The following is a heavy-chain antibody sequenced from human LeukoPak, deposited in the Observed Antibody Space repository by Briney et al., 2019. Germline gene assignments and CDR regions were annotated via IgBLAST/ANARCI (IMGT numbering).Heavy chain of an antibody. D-gene: IGHD5-18*01. V-gene: IGHV3-73*01. J-gene: IGHJ4*02. CDR2: IRSKANSYAT. CDR1: GFTFSGSA. Sequence: PGGSLRLSCAASGFTFSGSAMHWVRQASGKGLEWVCRIRSKANSYATAYAASVKGRFTISRDDSKNTAYLQMNSLKPEDTAVYYCFVSSYGPLFDYWGQGTLVTVSS. CDR3: FVSSYGPLFDY.